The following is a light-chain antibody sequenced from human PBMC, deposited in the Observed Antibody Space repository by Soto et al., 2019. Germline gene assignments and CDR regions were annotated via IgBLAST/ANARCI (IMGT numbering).Light chain of an antibody. CDR3: QQLFDSPIA. CDR1: QSISSY. CDR2: AAS. Sequence: DIQMSQSPSALSASLGDIVTITCRASQSISSYLNWYQQKPGKAPKLLIYAASSLQSGVPSRFSGSGSGTEFTLTISSLQPDDFATYYCQQLFDSPIAFGQGTRLEIK. V-gene: IGKV1-39*01. J-gene: IGKJ5*01.